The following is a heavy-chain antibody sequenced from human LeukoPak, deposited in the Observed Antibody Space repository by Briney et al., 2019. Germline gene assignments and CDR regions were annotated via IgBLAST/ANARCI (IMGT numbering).Heavy chain of an antibody. CDR3: ARYHSSSWYYNY. CDR1: GFTFSSYS. CDR2: ISSSSSYI. Sequence: GRSLRLSCAASGFTFSSYSMNWVRQAPGKGLEWVSSISSSSSYIYYADSMKGRFTISRDNAKNSLYLQMNSLRAEDTAVYYCARYHSSSWYYNYWGQGTLVTVSS. D-gene: IGHD6-13*01. V-gene: IGHV3-21*01. J-gene: IGHJ4*02.